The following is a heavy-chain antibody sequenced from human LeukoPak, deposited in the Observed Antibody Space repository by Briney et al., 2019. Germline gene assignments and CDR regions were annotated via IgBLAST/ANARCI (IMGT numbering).Heavy chain of an antibody. CDR3: ARSLLTGYDSSGYSYYFDY. J-gene: IGHJ4*02. Sequence: PSETLSLTCTVSGGSISSYYWSWIRQPAGKGLEWIGRIYTSGSTNYNPSLKSRVTMSVDTSKNQFSLKLSSVTAADTAVYYCARSLLTGYDSSGYSYYFDYWGQGTLFTVSS. D-gene: IGHD3-22*01. CDR2: IYTSGST. CDR1: GGSISSYY. V-gene: IGHV4-4*07.